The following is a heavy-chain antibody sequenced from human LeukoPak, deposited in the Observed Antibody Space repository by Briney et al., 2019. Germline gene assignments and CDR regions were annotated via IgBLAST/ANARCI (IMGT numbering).Heavy chain of an antibody. V-gene: IGHV4-59*08. Sequence: PETLSLTCTVSGGSISSYYWSWIRQPPGKGLEWIGYIYYSGSTNYSPSLKSRVTISVDTSQTQFSLKLTSVTAADTAVYYCARHRCSGGSCYSFQYNWFDPWGQGTLVTVSS. CDR2: IYYSGST. CDR3: ARHRCSGGSCYSFQYNWFDP. J-gene: IGHJ5*02. CDR1: GGSISSYY. D-gene: IGHD2-15*01.